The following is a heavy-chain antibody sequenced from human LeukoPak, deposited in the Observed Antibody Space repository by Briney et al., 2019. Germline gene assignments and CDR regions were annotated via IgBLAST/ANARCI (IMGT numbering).Heavy chain of an antibody. CDR3: ARGPLRGIRGDY. CDR1: GFTFSNAW. Sequence: PGGSLRLSCAASGFTFSNAWMSWVRQAPGKGLEWVGRIKSKTDGGTTDYAAPVKGRFTISRDDSKNTLYLQMNSLKTEDTAVYYCARGPLRGIRGDYWGQGTVVTVSS. V-gene: IGHV3-15*01. D-gene: IGHD3-10*01. CDR2: IKSKTDGGTT. J-gene: IGHJ4*02.